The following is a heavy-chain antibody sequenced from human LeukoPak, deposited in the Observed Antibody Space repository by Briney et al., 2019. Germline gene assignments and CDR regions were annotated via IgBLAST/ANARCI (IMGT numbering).Heavy chain of an antibody. CDR2: INPSGGST. CDR3: ARDRPSITPPLWSGYYGGVGSAAFDI. D-gene: IGHD3-3*01. V-gene: IGHV1-46*01. CDR1: GYTFTSYY. J-gene: IGHJ3*02. Sequence: ASVKVSCKASGYTFTSYYMHWVRQAPGQGLEWMGIINPSGGSTSYAQKFQGRVTMTRDTSTSTVYMELSSLRSEDTAVYYCARDRPSITPPLWSGYYGGVGSAAFDIWGQGTMVTVSS.